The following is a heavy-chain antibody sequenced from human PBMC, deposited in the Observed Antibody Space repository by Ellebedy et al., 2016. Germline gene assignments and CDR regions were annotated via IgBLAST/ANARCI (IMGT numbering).Heavy chain of an antibody. Sequence: ASVKVSCXISGYTFTSFYINWVRQATGQGLEWLGWMNPNSGNTGYAQKFQGRVTMTRDTSIRTAYMELSNLRSEDTAVYYCARPSPFYEPYSAFDYWGQGTLVTVSS. J-gene: IGHJ4*02. D-gene: IGHD3-16*01. V-gene: IGHV1-8*01. CDR3: ARPSPFYEPYSAFDY. CDR1: GYTFTSFY. CDR2: MNPNSGNT.